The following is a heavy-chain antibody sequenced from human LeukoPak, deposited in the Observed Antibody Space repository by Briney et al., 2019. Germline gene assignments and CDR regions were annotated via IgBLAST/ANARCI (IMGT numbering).Heavy chain of an antibody. CDR2: IYYSGST. V-gene: IGHV4-39*01. CDR1: GGSISSSSYY. D-gene: IGHD3-9*01. Sequence: SETLSLTCTVSGGSISSSSYYWGWIRQPPGKGLEWIGSIYYSGSTYYNPSLKSRVTISVDTSKNQFSLKLSSVTAADTAVYYCARAPGGITYDILVYFDYWGQGTLVTVSS. CDR3: ARAPGGITYDILVYFDY. J-gene: IGHJ4*02.